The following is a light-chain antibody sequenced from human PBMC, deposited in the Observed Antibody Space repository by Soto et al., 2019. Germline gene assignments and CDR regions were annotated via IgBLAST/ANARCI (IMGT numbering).Light chain of an antibody. CDR3: QQYNSYRT. Sequence: DIQMTQSPSTLSASVGDRVTITCRASQGISSWLAWYQQKSGEAPKLLIYDASSLESGVPSRFSRSGSGTEFTLTIRRLQPDDFATYYCQQYNSYRTSGQGTRV. J-gene: IGKJ1*01. CDR1: QGISSW. V-gene: IGKV1-5*01. CDR2: DAS.